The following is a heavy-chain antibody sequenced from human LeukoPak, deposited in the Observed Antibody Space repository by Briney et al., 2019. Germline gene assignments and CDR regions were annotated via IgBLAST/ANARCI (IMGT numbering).Heavy chain of an antibody. CDR2: IGIDSGNT. J-gene: IGHJ4*02. D-gene: IGHD3-10*01. CDR1: GFPFIEYS. Sequence: GGSLRLSCTASGFPFIEYSMNWVRQVPGKGLEWISYIGIDSGNTKYADSVRGRFTISADKAKNSLYLQVNSLRAEDTALYYCASLYGSGSYYLGGVFDYWGQGTLVTVSS. V-gene: IGHV3-48*01. CDR3: ASLYGSGSYYLGGVFDY.